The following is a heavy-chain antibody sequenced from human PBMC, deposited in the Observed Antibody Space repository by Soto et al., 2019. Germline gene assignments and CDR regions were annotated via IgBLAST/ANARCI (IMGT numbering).Heavy chain of an antibody. CDR3: ARDLRLVGAFDYYYYGMDV. J-gene: IGHJ6*02. CDR2: IYTSGST. V-gene: IGHV4-4*07. CDR1: GGSISSYY. D-gene: IGHD3-9*01. Sequence: TLSLTCTVSGGSISSYYWSWIRQPAGKGLEWIGRIYTSGSTNYNPSLKSRVTISVDTSKNQFSLKLSSVTAADTAVYYCARDLRLVGAFDYYYYGMDVWGQGTTVTVSS.